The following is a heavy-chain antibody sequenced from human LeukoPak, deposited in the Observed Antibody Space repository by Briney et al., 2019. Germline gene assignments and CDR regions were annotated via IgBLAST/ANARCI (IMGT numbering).Heavy chain of an antibody. V-gene: IGHV3-48*01. CDR3: AKSNFWSGYYLFDY. CDR2: ISSGSRTI. CDR1: GFTFSGYS. D-gene: IGHD3-3*01. J-gene: IGHJ4*02. Sequence: GGSLRLSCAASGFTFSGYSMNWVRQAPGKGLEWLSYISSGSRTIYYADSVKGRFTVSRDNARNSLFLQMNSLRAEDTAVYYCAKSNFWSGYYLFDYWGQGTLVTASS.